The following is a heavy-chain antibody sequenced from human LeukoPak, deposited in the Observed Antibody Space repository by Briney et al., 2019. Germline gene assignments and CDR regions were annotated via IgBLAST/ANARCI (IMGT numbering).Heavy chain of an antibody. Sequence: SETLSLTCAVYGGSFSGYYWSWIRQPPGKGLEWIGEINHSGSTNYNPSLKSRVTISVDRSKNQFSLKLSSVTAADTAVYYCARSALTSVAGTDYWGQGTLVTVSS. CDR1: GGSFSGYY. CDR3: ARSALTSVAGTDY. J-gene: IGHJ4*02. CDR2: INHSGST. V-gene: IGHV4-34*01. D-gene: IGHD6-19*01.